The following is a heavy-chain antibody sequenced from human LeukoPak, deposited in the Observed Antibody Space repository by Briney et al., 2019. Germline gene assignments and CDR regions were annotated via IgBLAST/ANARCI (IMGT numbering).Heavy chain of an antibody. V-gene: IGHV3-30-3*01. J-gene: IGHJ4*02. CDR3: AKDRSGSYSQGLDY. CDR2: ISYDGINK. CDR1: GFTFSSYA. D-gene: IGHD1-26*01. Sequence: GGSLRLSCAASGFTFSSYAMHWFRQAPGKGLEWVAIISYDGINKYYADSVKGRFTISRDNSKNTLYLQMNSLRAEDTAVYHCAKDRSGSYSQGLDYWGQGTLVTVSS.